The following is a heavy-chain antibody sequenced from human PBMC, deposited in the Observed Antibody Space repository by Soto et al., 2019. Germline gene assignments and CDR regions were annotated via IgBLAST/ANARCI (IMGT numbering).Heavy chain of an antibody. CDR2: IYDSESA. V-gene: IGHV4-31*03. CDR1: GESSSSGGYY. CDR3: ARASSSSSAADY. J-gene: IGHJ4*02. Sequence: QVQLQESGPGLVKPSQTLSLTCSVSGESSSSGGYYWSWIRHHPGKGLEWIGYIYDSESAYYNPSLKSRVTISMDTSKNHFAMRLSSVTAADTAVYYCARASSSSSAADYWGQGTLATVSS. D-gene: IGHD6-6*01.